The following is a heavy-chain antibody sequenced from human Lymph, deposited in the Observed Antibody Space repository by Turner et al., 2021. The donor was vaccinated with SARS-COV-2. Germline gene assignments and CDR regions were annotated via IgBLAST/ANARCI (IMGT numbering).Heavy chain of an antibody. Sequence: QLQLQESCPGLVKPSETLSLTCTVAGGSISSSRYYLCWIRQPPGKGLEGIGSVYYSGSTYYKQSLKSRVTISVDTSKNQFSLKLSSVTAADTAVYYCARRRQWLVHWYFDLWGRGTLVTVSS. V-gene: IGHV4-39*01. CDR3: ARRRQWLVHWYFDL. CDR2: VYYSGST. CDR1: GGSISSSRYY. D-gene: IGHD6-19*01. J-gene: IGHJ2*01.